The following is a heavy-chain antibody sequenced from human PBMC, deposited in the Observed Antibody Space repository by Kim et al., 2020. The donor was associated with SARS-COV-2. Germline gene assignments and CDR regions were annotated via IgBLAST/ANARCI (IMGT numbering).Heavy chain of an antibody. D-gene: IGHD5-12*01. CDR1: GYTFTSYG. CDR3: ARDSRGDIVAQRYGMDV. Sequence: ASVKVSCKASGYTFTSYGISWVRQAPGQGLEWMGWISAYNGNTNYAQKLQGRVTMTTDTSTSTAYMELRSLRSDDTAVYYCARDSRGDIVAQRYGMDVWGQGTTVTVSS. V-gene: IGHV1-18*01. CDR2: ISAYNGNT. J-gene: IGHJ6*02.